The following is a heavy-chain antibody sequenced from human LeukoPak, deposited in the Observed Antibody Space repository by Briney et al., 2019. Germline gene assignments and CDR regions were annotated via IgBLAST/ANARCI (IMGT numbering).Heavy chain of an antibody. V-gene: IGHV1-46*01. CDR2: INPSLQIP. CDR3: ARWFSSDNWFDP. J-gene: IGHJ5*02. CDR1: GYTFSNYC. D-gene: IGHD3-3*01. Sequence: ASVKVSCKASGYTFSNYCMHWVRQAPGQGLEWLGIINPSLQIPIYAQTFQGRVTMTTDMSTSTFYMELSNLVSEDTAMYYCARWFSSDNWFDPWGQGTLVTVSS.